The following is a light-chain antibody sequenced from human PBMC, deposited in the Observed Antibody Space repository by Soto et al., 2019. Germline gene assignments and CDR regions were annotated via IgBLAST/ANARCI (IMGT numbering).Light chain of an antibody. V-gene: IGLV1-44*01. CDR2: TNN. CDR1: SSNIGSNT. Sequence: QSGVTQPPSVSGTPGQRVTTSCSGSSSNIGSNTVNWYQQFPGTAPKLLIYTNNQRPSGVPDRFSGSKSGTSASLAISGLQSEDEAYYYCAPWDDSLNGPVFGGGTKVTVL. CDR3: APWDDSLNGPV. J-gene: IGLJ3*02.